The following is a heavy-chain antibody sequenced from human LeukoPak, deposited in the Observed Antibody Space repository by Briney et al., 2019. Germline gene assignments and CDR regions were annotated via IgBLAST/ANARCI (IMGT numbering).Heavy chain of an antibody. CDR2: IYYSGST. CDR3: ASGILTGYYSVDV. CDR1: GGSISSYY. V-gene: IGHV4-59*01. J-gene: IGHJ3*01. D-gene: IGHD3-9*01. Sequence: SGTLSLTCTVSGGSISSYYWSWIRQPPGKGLEWIGYIYYSGSTNYNPSLKSRVTISVDTSKNQFSLKLSSVTAADTAVYYCASGILTGYYSVDVWGQGTMVTVSS.